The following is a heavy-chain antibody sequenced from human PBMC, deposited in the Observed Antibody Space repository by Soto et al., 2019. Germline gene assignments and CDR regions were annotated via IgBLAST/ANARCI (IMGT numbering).Heavy chain of an antibody. CDR3: ARESHSTISFPKRYFDY. J-gene: IGHJ4*02. CDR2: ISVYNGNT. V-gene: IGHV1-18*04. Sequence: QVQLVQSGPDVMKPGASVKVSCEASGYTFGAYGISWVRQAPGQGLEWMGWISVYNGNTNYAEKFPGRVAMNIDTSTRTAYMDLWSLGHYDTAMYYCARESHSTISFPKRYFDYWGEGTLVTVSS. CDR1: GYTFGAYG. D-gene: IGHD2-2*01.